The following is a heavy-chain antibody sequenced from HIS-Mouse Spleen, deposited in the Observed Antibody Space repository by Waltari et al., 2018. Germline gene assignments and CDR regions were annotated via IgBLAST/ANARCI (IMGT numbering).Heavy chain of an antibody. Sequence: QVQLVQSGAEVKKPGASVKVSCKASGYTFTGYYMHWVRQAPGQGLEWMGWIKPNGCGTNYAQKFQGRVTMTRDTSISTAYMELSRLRSDDTAVYYCARGTGTDAFDIWGQGTMVTVSS. V-gene: IGHV1-2*02. J-gene: IGHJ3*02. CDR2: IKPNGCGT. D-gene: IGHD1-1*01. CDR1: GYTFTGYY. CDR3: ARGTGTDAFDI.